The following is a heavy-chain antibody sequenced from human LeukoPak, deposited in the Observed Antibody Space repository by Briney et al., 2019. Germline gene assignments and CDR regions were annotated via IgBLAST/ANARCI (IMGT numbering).Heavy chain of an antibody. D-gene: IGHD1-26*01. CDR1: GGFISNYY. CDR2: MYYTGST. CDR3: AREWEAFDI. J-gene: IGHJ3*02. V-gene: IGHV4-59*01. Sequence: SETLSLTCSVSGGFISNYYWSWIRQPPGKGLEWIGYMYYTGSTNYNPSLKSRVTISVDTSKNQFSLKLSPVTAADTAVYYCAREWEAFDIWGQGTMVTVSS.